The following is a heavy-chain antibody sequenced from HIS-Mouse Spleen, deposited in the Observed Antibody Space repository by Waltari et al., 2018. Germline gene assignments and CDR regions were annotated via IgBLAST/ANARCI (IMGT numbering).Heavy chain of an antibody. V-gene: IGHV4-39*07. CDR3: AREIPYSSSWYDWYFDL. D-gene: IGHD6-13*01. J-gene: IGHJ2*01. CDR1: GGSVSSSSHD. CDR2: IYYSGST. Sequence: QLQLQESGPGLEKPSETLYLTCTVSGGSVSSSSHDWGWIRQPPGKGMEWIGCIYYSGSTYSNPSLKSRVTISVDTAKNQFSLKLSSVNAADTAVYYCAREIPYSSSWYDWYFDLWGRGTLVTVSS.